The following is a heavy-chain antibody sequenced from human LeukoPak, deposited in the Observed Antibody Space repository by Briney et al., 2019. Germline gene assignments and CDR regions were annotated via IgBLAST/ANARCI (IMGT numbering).Heavy chain of an antibody. CDR3: ARGRCGSTSCIPFDY. V-gene: IGHV3-33*01. CDR1: GFTFSSYG. J-gene: IGHJ4*02. D-gene: IGHD2-2*01. Sequence: GGSLRLSCAASGFTFSSYGMHWVRQAPGKGLEWVAVIWYDGSNKYYADSVKGRFTTSRDNSKNTLYLQMNSLRAEDTAVYYCARGRCGSTSCIPFDYWGQGTLVTVSS. CDR2: IWYDGSNK.